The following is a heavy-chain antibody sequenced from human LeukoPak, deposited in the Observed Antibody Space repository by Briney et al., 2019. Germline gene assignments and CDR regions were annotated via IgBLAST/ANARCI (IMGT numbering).Heavy chain of an antibody. CDR2: ISWNSGSI. CDR1: GFTFSSYD. D-gene: IGHD3-9*01. Sequence: PGGSLRLSCAACGFTFSSYDMHWVRQAPGKGLEWVSGISWNSGSIGYADSVKGRFTISRDNAKNSLYLQMNSLRAEDTALYYCAKSQRYFDWLARSDAFDIWGQGTMVTVSS. V-gene: IGHV3-9*01. CDR3: AKSQRYFDWLARSDAFDI. J-gene: IGHJ3*02.